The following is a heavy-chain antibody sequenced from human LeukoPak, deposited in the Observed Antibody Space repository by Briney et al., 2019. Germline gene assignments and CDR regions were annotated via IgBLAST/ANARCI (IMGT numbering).Heavy chain of an antibody. D-gene: IGHD3-22*01. CDR3: AREFYDSSGYTDY. Sequence: PSETLSLTCAVSGYSISSGYYCGWVRQPPGKGLEWIGSIDHSETAYYNPSLKSRATISIDTSKNQFSLKLSSVTAADTAVYYCAREFYDSSGYTDYWGQGTLVTVSS. V-gene: IGHV4-38-2*02. J-gene: IGHJ4*02. CDR2: IDHSETA. CDR1: GYSISSGYY.